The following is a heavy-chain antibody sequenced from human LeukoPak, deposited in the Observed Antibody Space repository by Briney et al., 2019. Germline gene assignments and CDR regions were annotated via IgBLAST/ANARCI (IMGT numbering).Heavy chain of an antibody. CDR3: TTYDFWSGYYMGPWYYYYYMDV. CDR1: GFTFSNAW. Sequence: GGSLRLSCAASGFTFSNAWMSWVRQAPGKGLEWVGRIKSKTDGGTTDYAAPVKGGFTISRDDSKNTLYLQMNSLKTEDTAVYYCTTYDFWSGYYMGPWYYYYYMDVWGKGTTVTVSS. CDR2: IKSKTDGGTT. J-gene: IGHJ6*03. D-gene: IGHD3-3*01. V-gene: IGHV3-15*01.